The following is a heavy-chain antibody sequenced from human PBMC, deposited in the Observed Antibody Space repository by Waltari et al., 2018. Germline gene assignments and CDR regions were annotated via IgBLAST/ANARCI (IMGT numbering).Heavy chain of an antibody. D-gene: IGHD2-21*02. CDR1: GFPFRRSW. V-gene: IGHV3-7*01. J-gene: IGHJ5*02. Sequence: EVQLVESGGDLVQPGGYLCFSCADSGFPFRRSWMTWVRQAPGKGLEWVGNIQQNESEKWYADSVSGRFTISRDNAMNSLYLQMNSLRVEDTAVYYCARDLVATPPWGQGTLVTVSS. CDR2: IQQNESEK. CDR3: ARDLVATPP.